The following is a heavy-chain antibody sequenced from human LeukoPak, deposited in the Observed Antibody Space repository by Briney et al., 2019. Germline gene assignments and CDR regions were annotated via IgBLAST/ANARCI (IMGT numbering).Heavy chain of an antibody. V-gene: IGHV4-59*01. D-gene: IGHD3-3*01. CDR1: GGSISSYY. J-gene: IGHJ5*02. CDR2: IYYSGST. Sequence: SETLSLTCTVSGGSISSYYWSWIRQPPGKGLEWIGYIYYSGSTNYNPSLKSRVTISVDTSKNQFSLKLSSVTAADTAVYYCARTVASITIFGVDLNWFDPWGQGTLVTVSS. CDR3: ARTVASITIFGVDLNWFDP.